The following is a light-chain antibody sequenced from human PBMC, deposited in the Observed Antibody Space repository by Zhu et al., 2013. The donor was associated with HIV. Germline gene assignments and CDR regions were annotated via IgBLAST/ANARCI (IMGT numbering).Light chain of an antibody. J-gene: IGKJ2*01. CDR1: QSVSSSY. Sequence: ETVLTQSPATLSVSPGERATLSCRASQSVSSSYLAWYQQKPGQAPRLLIYGASSRATDIPDRFSGSGSGTDFTLTISRLEPEDFAVYYCQQCGSSSYTFGQGTKLEIK. CDR2: GAS. CDR3: QQCGSSSYT. V-gene: IGKV3-20*01.